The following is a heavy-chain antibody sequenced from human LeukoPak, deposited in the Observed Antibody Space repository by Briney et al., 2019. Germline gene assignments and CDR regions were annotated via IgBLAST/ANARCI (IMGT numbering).Heavy chain of an antibody. J-gene: IGHJ4*02. V-gene: IGHV3-7*01. CDR2: IKGDGSEK. CDR3: ARGGFGYVYFDY. D-gene: IGHD2-8*01. CDR1: GFTFSAYW. Sequence: GGSLRLSCAASGFTFSAYWMSWVRQAPGRARVWGAHIKGDGSEKYSVDSVKGRFTISRDNAKSSLYLQMNSLRAEDTALYYCARGGFGYVYFDYWGQGSLVTVSS.